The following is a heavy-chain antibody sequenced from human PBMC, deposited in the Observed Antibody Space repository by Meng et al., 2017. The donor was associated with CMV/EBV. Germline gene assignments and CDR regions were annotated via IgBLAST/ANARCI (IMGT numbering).Heavy chain of an antibody. CDR1: GFIVTSYF. Sequence: GESLKISCAVSGFIVTSYFMTWVRQAPGKGLEYVSFIRSDDSTNYAKSVQGRFTISRDNSKNTVFLLINSLRAEDTALYYCSRACRQVNNCYLDYWGQGTLVTVSS. D-gene: IGHD5-24*01. CDR3: SRACRQVNNCYLDY. J-gene: IGHJ4*02. CDR2: IRSDDST. V-gene: IGHV3-53*01.